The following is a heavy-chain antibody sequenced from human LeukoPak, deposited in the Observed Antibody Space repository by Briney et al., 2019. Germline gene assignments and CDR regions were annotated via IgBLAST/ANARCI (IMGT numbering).Heavy chain of an antibody. CDR1: GGSISSYY. J-gene: IGHJ4*02. Sequence: SETLSLTCTVSGGSISSYYWSWIRQPPGKGLEWIGYIYYSGSTNYNPSLKSRVTISVDTSKNQFSLNLSSVTSADTAVYYCARGAEQFLEFFPFHYWGQGFLVTVSS. CDR2: IYYSGST. V-gene: IGHV4-59*01. D-gene: IGHD3-3*01. CDR3: ARGAEQFLEFFPFHY.